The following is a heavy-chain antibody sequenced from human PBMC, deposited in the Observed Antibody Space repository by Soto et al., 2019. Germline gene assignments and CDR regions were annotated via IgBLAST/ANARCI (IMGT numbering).Heavy chain of an antibody. V-gene: IGHV1-18*01. CDR1: GYTFPNYG. D-gene: IGHD6-19*01. J-gene: IGHJ4*02. CDR2: ISAYNGNT. Sequence: ASVKVSCKASGYTFPNYGISWVRQAPGQGLEWMGWISAYNGNTIYAQKLQGRVTMTTDTSTTTAYMDLRSLRSDDTAVYYCARGGEQWRTFDYWAQGTLVTVSS. CDR3: ARGGEQWRTFDY.